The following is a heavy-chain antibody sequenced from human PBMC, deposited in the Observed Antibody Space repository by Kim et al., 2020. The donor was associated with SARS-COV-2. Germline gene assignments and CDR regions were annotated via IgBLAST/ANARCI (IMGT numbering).Heavy chain of an antibody. V-gene: IGHV4-34*01. Sequence: SETLSLTCAVYGGSFSGYYWSWIRQPPGKGLEWIGEINHSGSTNYNPSLKSRVTISVDTSKNQFSLKLSSVTAADTAVYYCARVVVSGYKVYYYYMDVWGKGTTVTVSS. D-gene: IGHD3-22*01. J-gene: IGHJ6*03. CDR1: GGSFSGYY. CDR2: INHSGST. CDR3: ARVVVSGYKVYYYYMDV.